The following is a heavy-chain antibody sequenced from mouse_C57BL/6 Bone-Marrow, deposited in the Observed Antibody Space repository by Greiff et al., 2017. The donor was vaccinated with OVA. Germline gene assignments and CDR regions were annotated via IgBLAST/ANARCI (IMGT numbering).Heavy chain of an antibody. J-gene: IGHJ2*01. CDR1: GYTFTDYE. CDR3: TRMGHYYGSSPDY. V-gene: IGHV1-15*01. CDR2: IDPETGGT. D-gene: IGHD1-1*01. Sequence: QVQLKESGAELVRPGASVTLSCKASGYTFTDYEMHWVKQTPVHGLEWIGAIDPETGGTAYNQKFKGKAILTADKSSSTAYMELRSLTSEDSAVYYCTRMGHYYGSSPDYWGQGTTLTVSS.